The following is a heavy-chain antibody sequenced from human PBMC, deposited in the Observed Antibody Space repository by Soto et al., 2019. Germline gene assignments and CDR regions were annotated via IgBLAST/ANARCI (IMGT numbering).Heavy chain of an antibody. V-gene: IGHV3-21*06. Sequence: GGSLRLSCTASGFSFSSYTMNWVRQAPGKGLQWVASITNRGTHTYSADSVRGRFTISRDNDKNSLYLQMNNLRAEDTATYYCARAHEVAWFDSWGLGTLVTVS. CDR1: GFSFSSYT. CDR2: ITNRGTHT. D-gene: IGHD2-15*01. CDR3: ARAHEVAWFDS. J-gene: IGHJ5*01.